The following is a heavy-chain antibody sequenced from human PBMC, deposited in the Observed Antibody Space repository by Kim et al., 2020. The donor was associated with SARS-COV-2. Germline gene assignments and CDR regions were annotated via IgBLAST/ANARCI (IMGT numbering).Heavy chain of an antibody. CDR2: ISYDGSNK. V-gene: IGHV3-30*04. J-gene: IGHJ4*01. CDR1: GFTFSSYA. CDR3: ARAYYYGSGSSPLCY. D-gene: IGHD3-10*01. Sequence: GGSLRLSCAASGFTFSSYAMHWVRQAPGKGLEWVAVISYDGSNKYYADSVKGRFTISRDNSKNTLYLQMNSLRAEDTAVYYCARAYYYGSGSSPLCYWG.